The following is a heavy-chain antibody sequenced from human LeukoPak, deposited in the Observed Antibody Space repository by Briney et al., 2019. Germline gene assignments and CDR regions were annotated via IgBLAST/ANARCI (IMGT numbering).Heavy chain of an antibody. V-gene: IGHV4-4*07. J-gene: IGHJ5*02. Sequence: SETLSLTCSVSGGSLSTDFWSWIRQPAGKGLEWIGRFYARGTTEYSPSLKSRVTISVDASKNQFSLRLTSVTAADTAVYFCARDRGRWKLLGLDPWGQGTLVTVSS. CDR1: GGSLSTDF. CDR2: FYARGTT. D-gene: IGHD2-8*02. CDR3: ARDRGRWKLLGLDP.